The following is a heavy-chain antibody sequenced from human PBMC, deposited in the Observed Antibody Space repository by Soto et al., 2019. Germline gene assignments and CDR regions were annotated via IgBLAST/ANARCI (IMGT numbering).Heavy chain of an antibody. CDR3: ARGRVGYYDFWSGYQNPDYYYYYGMDV. V-gene: IGHV4-34*01. D-gene: IGHD3-3*01. CDR1: GGSFSGYY. Sequence: KPSETLSLTCAVYGGSFSGYYWSWIRQPPGKGLEWIGEINHSGSTNYNPSLKSRVTISVDTSKNQFSLKLSSVTAADTAVYYCARGRVGYYDFWSGYQNPDYYYYYGMDVWGQGTTVTVSS. CDR2: INHSGST. J-gene: IGHJ6*02.